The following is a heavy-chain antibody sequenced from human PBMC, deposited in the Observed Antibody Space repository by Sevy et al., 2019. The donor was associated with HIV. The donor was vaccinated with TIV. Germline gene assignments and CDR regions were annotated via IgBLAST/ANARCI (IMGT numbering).Heavy chain of an antibody. CDR1: GFTFDDYG. J-gene: IGHJ4*02. V-gene: IGHV3-20*04. CDR2: IIWNGGSK. D-gene: IGHD2-21*02. CDR3: AREKSCGGACYHFDY. Sequence: GGCLRLSCVASGFTFDDYGMSWVRQVPGKGLEWVYSIIWNGGSKTYADSVKGRFIISRDNGKNSLYLQMNSLRAEDTALYFCAREKSCGGACYHFDYWGQGTLVTVSS.